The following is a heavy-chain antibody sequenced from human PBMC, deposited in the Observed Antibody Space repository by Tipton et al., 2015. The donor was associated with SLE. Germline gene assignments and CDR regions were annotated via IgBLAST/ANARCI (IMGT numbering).Heavy chain of an antibody. D-gene: IGHD5-18*01. V-gene: IGHV3-21*01. Sequence: SLRLSCAASGFTFSSYSMNWVRQAPGKGLEWVSSISSSSSYIYYADSVKGRFTISRDNAKNSLYLQMNSLRAEDTAVYYCARSWVQLWPSDYWGQGTLVTVSS. CDR3: ARSWVQLWPSDY. J-gene: IGHJ4*02. CDR2: ISSSSSYI. CDR1: GFTFSSYS.